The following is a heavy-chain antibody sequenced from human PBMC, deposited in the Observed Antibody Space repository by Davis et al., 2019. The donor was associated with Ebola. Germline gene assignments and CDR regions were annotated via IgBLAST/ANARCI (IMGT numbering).Heavy chain of an antibody. Sequence: SVKVSCKAFGGTFSSYAISWVRQAPGQGLEWMGGIIPIFGTANYAQKLQGRVTMTTDTSTSTAYMELRSLRSDDTAVYYCARALILYGDYGKSIDYWGQGTLVTVSS. V-gene: IGHV1-69*05. D-gene: IGHD4-17*01. CDR3: ARALILYGDYGKSIDY. CDR2: IIPIFGTA. CDR1: GGTFSSYA. J-gene: IGHJ4*02.